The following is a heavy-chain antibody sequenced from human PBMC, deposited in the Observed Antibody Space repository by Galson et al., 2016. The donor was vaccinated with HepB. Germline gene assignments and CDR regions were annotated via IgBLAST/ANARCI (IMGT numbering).Heavy chain of an antibody. CDR2: INASGGRT. D-gene: IGHD3-10*01. Sequence: SLRLSCAVSGFTFSGYAMSWVRQAPGKGLEWLSGINASGGRTFYADSVKGRFTISRDNSKNTLYLQMNSLSAGDTAEYYCAKVAAAANERWFTEYYYWGQGTLVTVSS. CDR3: AKVAAAANERWFTEYYY. CDR1: GFTFSGYA. V-gene: IGHV3-23*01. J-gene: IGHJ4*02.